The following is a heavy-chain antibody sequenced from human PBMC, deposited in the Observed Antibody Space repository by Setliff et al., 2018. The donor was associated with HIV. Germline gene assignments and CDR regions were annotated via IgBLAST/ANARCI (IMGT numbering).Heavy chain of an antibody. CDR2: IYHSGST. J-gene: IGHJ3*02. CDR3: ARGVYYYDSSGYYSAYHDAFDI. Sequence: SETLSLTCAVSGGSISSGGYSWSWIRQPPGKGLEWIGYIYHSGSTYYNPSLKSRVTISVDRSKNQFSLKLSSVTAADTAVYYCARGVYYYDSSGYYSAYHDAFDIWGQGTMVTVS. CDR1: GGSISSGGYS. V-gene: IGHV4-30-2*01. D-gene: IGHD3-22*01.